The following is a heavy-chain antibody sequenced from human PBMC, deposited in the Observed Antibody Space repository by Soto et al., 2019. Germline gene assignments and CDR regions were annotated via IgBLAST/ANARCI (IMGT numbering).Heavy chain of an antibody. CDR2: IYSGGST. CDR3: ASESYSSSWYGEYFQH. V-gene: IGHV3-53*01. D-gene: IGHD6-13*01. CDR1: GFTVSSNY. Sequence: AGGSLRLSCAASGFTVSSNYMSWVRQAPGKGLEWVSVIYSGGSTYYADSVKGRFTISRDNSKNTLYLQMNSLRAEDTAVYYCASESYSSSWYGEYFQHWGQGTLVTVSS. J-gene: IGHJ1*01.